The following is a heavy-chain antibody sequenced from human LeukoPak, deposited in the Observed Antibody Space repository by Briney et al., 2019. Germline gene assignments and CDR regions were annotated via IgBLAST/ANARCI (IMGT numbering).Heavy chain of an antibody. Sequence: GGSLRLSCAASGFTFDDYGMSWVRQAPGKGLEWVSGINWNGGSTGYADSVKGRFTISRDNTKNFLYLQMNSLRAEDTAVYYCGRDPYYDSLDYWGQGTLVTVSS. D-gene: IGHD3-22*01. J-gene: IGHJ4*02. CDR3: GRDPYYDSLDY. V-gene: IGHV3-20*04. CDR2: INWNGGST. CDR1: GFTFDDYG.